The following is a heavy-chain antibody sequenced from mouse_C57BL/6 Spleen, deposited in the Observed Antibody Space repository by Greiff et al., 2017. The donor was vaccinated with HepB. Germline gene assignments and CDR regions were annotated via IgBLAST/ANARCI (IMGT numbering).Heavy chain of an antibody. CDR1: GFTFSSYA. CDR2: ISDGGSYT. D-gene: IGHD2-14*01. Sequence: EVKLVESGGGLVKPGGSPKLSCAASGFTFSSYAMSWVRQTPEKRLEWVATISDGGSYTYYPDNVKGRFTISRDNAKNNLYLQMSHLKSEDTAMYYCARVRPGAMDYWGQGTSVTVSS. V-gene: IGHV5-4*03. J-gene: IGHJ4*01. CDR3: ARVRPGAMDY.